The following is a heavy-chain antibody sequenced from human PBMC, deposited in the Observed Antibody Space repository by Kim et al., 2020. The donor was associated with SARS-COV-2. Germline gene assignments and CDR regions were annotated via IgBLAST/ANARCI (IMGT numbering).Heavy chain of an antibody. CDR1: GGSISSYY. J-gene: IGHJ4*02. CDR2: IYYSGST. CDR3: ARRGSSWYYFDY. Sequence: SETLSLTCTVSGGSISSYYWSWIRQPPGKGLEWIGYIYYSGSTNYNPSLKSRVTISVDTSKNQFSLKLSSVTAADTAVYYCARRGSSWYYFDYWGQGTLVTVSS. V-gene: IGHV4-59*08. D-gene: IGHD6-13*01.